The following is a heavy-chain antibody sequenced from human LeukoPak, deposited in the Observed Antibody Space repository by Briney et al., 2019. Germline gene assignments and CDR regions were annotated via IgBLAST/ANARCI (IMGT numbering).Heavy chain of an antibody. J-gene: IGHJ4*02. Sequence: GGSLTLSCAASGFTFSSYSMNWVRQAPGKGLEWVSSISSSSSYIYYADSVKGPFTISRDNAKNSLYLQMNSLRAEDTAVYYCARDRAGIAAAGPCFDYWGQGTLVTVSS. CDR1: GFTFSSYS. CDR2: ISSSSSYI. CDR3: ARDRAGIAAAGPCFDY. V-gene: IGHV3-21*01. D-gene: IGHD6-13*01.